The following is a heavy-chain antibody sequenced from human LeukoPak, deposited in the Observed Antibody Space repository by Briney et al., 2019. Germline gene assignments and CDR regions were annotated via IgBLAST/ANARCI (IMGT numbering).Heavy chain of an antibody. CDR2: ISGSGGST. CDR3: ARDGRDYDFWSGYYTGYYYYYMDV. J-gene: IGHJ6*03. CDR1: GFTFSSYS. Sequence: GGSLRLSCAASGFTFSSYSMNWVRQAPGKGLEWVSGISGSGGSTYYADSVKGRFTISRDNSKNTLYLQMNSLRAEDTAVYYCARDGRDYDFWSGYYTGYYYYYMDVWGKGTTVTVSS. D-gene: IGHD3-3*01. V-gene: IGHV3-23*01.